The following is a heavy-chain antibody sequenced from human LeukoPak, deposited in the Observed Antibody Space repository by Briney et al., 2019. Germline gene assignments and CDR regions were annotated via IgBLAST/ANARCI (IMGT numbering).Heavy chain of an antibody. Sequence: PGGSLRLSCAASGFTFSCYAMLWVRQAPGKGLEWVSSISGTGGSTYYADSVRGRFTISRDNSKNTLYLQVNRLRVEDTAVYYCAKDFSGGYCRGARYFTYWGQGTLVTVSS. V-gene: IGHV3-23*01. J-gene: IGHJ4*02. CDR1: GFTFSCYA. CDR2: ISGTGGST. CDR3: AKDFSGGYCRGARYFTY. D-gene: IGHD5-12*01.